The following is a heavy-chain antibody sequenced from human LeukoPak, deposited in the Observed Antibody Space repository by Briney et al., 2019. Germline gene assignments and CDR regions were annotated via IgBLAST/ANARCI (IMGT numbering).Heavy chain of an antibody. J-gene: IGHJ4*02. CDR2: IWYDGSNK. D-gene: IGHD4-23*01. V-gene: IGHV3-33*01. CDR3: ARDLVYGGNSPDY. CDR1: GFTFSSYG. Sequence: GGSLRLSCAASGFTFSSYGMHWVRQAPGKGLEWVAVIWYDGSNKYYADSVKGRFTISRDNSKNTLYLQMNSLRAEDTAVYYCARDLVYGGNSPDYWGQGTLVTVSS.